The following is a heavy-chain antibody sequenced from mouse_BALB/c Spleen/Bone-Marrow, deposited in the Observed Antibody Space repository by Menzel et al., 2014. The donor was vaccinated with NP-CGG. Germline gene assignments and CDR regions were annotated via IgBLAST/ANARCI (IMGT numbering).Heavy chain of an antibody. D-gene: IGHD2-4*01. Sequence: VQLQQSGPGLVAPSQSLSITCTVSCFSLTSYAVSWVRQPPGKGLEWLGVIWGDGNTDYHSALISRLSISKDNSKSQVFLNLNSLQTDDTATYYCATYDYDVWFSNWGQGTLVTVSA. V-gene: IGHV2-3*01. CDR1: CFSLTSYA. CDR3: ATYDYDVWFSN. CDR2: IWGDGNT. J-gene: IGHJ3*01.